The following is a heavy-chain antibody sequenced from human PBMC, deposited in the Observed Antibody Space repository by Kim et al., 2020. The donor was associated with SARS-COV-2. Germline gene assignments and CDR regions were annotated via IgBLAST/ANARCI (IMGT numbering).Heavy chain of an antibody. CDR1: GGTFSSYA. CDR3: ARGIAVAGIYYYYGMDV. Sequence: SVKVSCKASGGTFSSYAISWVRQAPGQGLEWMGGIIPIFGTGNYAQKFQGRVTITADESTSTAYMELSSLRSEDTAVYYCARGIAVAGIYYYYGMDVWGQGTTVTVSS. V-gene: IGHV1-69*13. CDR2: IIPIFGTG. D-gene: IGHD6-19*01. J-gene: IGHJ6*02.